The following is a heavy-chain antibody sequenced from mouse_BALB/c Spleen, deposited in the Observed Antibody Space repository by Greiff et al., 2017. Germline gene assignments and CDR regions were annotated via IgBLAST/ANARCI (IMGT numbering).Heavy chain of an antibody. CDR3: ARHLYYYAMDY. V-gene: IGHV1-7*01. CDR2: INPSTGYT. CDR1: GYTFTSYW. D-gene: IGHD2-3*01. J-gene: IGHJ4*01. Sequence: VQLQQSGAELAKPGASVKMSCKASGYTFTSYWMHWVKQRPGQGLEWIGYINPSTGYTEYNQKFKDKATLTADKSSSTAYMQLSSLTSEDSAVYYCARHLYYYAMDYWGQGTSVTVSS.